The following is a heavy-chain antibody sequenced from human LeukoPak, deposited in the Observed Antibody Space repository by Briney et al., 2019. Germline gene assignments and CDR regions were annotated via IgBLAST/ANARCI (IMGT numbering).Heavy chain of an antibody. V-gene: IGHV1-69*05. CDR1: GGTFSSYA. CDR3: ARGIRMVLGVINIGEFDY. CDR2: IIPIFGTA. D-gene: IGHD3-10*01. J-gene: IGHJ4*02. Sequence: SVKVSCKASGGTFSSYAISWVRQAPGQGLEWMGRIIPIFGTAHYAQKFQGRVTITTDESTSTAYMDLSSLRSEDTAVYYCARGIRMVLGVINIGEFDYWGQGTLVTVSS.